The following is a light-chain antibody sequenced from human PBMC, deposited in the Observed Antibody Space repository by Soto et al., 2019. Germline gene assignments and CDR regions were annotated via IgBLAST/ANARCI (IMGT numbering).Light chain of an antibody. CDR1: QSLVYGDANSF. J-gene: IGKJ2*01. V-gene: IGKV2-30*01. CDR3: MQGSHWPPRYT. Sequence: DVVMTQSPLSLPVTLGQPASISCRSSQSLVYGDANSFFNWFHQRPGQPPRRLIYQVSNRDSGVPDKFSGSGSATDFTLRISRVEAEDVGVYYCMQGSHWPPRYTFGQGTKLQIK. CDR2: QVS.